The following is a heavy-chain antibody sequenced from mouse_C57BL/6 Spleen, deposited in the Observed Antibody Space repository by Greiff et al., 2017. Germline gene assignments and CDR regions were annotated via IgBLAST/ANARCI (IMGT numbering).Heavy chain of an antibody. CDR1: GYTFTSYW. CDR2: IDPSDSYT. J-gene: IGHJ4*01. V-gene: IGHV1-69*01. CDR3: ARRPDYYAMDY. Sequence: QVQLQQPGAELVMPGASVKLSCKASGYTFTSYWMHWVKQRPGQGLEWIGEIDPSDSYTNYNQKFKGKSTLTVDKSSSTAYMQLGSLTSEDSAVYYCARRPDYYAMDYWGQGTSVTVSS.